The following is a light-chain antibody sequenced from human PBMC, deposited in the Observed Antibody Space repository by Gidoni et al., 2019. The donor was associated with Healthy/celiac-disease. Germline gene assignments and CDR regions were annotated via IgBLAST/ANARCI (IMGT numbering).Light chain of an antibody. CDR2: GNS. CDR3: QSYDSSLSGPVV. CDR1: SSNIGAGYD. V-gene: IGLV1-40*01. Sequence: QSVLTQPPSVSGAPGQRVTIPCTGSSSNIGAGYDLHWYQQLPGTAPKLLIYGNSNRPSGVPDRFSGSKSGTSASLAITGLQAEDEADYYCQSYDSSLSGPVVFGGGTKLTVL. J-gene: IGLJ2*01.